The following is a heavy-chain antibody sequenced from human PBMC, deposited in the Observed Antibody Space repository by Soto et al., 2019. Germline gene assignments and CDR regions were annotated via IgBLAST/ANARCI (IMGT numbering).Heavy chain of an antibody. Sequence: PGESLKISCQASGYSFTAYWITWVRQMPGKGLEWMATIDPSDSYVDYSPSFRGHVTFSVDRSITTVYLQWNSLKASDSAMYFCTRTASSRFSNFDFWGQGGLVTVSS. CDR3: TRTASSRFSNFDF. CDR1: GYSFTAYW. CDR2: IDPSDSYV. V-gene: IGHV5-10-1*01. J-gene: IGHJ4*02. D-gene: IGHD2-2*01.